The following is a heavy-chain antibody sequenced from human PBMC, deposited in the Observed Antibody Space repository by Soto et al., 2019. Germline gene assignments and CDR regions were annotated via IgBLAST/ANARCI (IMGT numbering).Heavy chain of an antibody. Sequence: QVQLVQSGADVKKPGASVKVSCKASGYTFTSYTMHWVRQAHGQRLEWMGWINADNGNTKYSQKFHGRVTITSDTSASTAYMELWSRRSEYTVVYYCARRASMDRGVILDDFDIWGEVTMDTFSS. CDR2: INADNGNT. CDR1: GYTFTSYT. CDR3: ARRASMDRGVILDDFDI. D-gene: IGHD3-10*01. J-gene: IGHJ3*02. V-gene: IGHV1-3*01.